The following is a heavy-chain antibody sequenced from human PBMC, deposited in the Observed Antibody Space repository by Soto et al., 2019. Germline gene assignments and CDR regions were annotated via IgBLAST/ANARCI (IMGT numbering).Heavy chain of an antibody. V-gene: IGHV5-51*01. CDR2: IYPGDSDT. CDR1: IDKSQGYW. CDR3: ARDQNMIRGGGWFDP. Sequence: PGESLKISCQVSIDKSQGYWNSLLRQIPGKGLEWMGIIYPGDSDTRYSPSFQGQVTISVDKSISTAYLQWSSLKASDTAMYFCARDQNMIRGGGWFDPWGQGTLVTVSS. D-gene: IGHD3-10*01. J-gene: IGHJ5*02.